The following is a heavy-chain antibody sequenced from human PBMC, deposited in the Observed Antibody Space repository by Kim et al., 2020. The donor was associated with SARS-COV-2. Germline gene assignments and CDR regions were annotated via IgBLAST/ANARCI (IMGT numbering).Heavy chain of an antibody. Sequence: GGSLRLSCAASGFTFSSYGMHWVRQAPGKGLEWVAVIWYDGSNKYYADSVKGRFTISRDNSKNTLYLQMNSLRAEDTAVYYCARDVMVATKGVDYWGQGTLVTVSS. CDR2: IWYDGSNK. J-gene: IGHJ4*02. CDR3: ARDVMVATKGVDY. V-gene: IGHV3-33*01. D-gene: IGHD5-12*01. CDR1: GFTFSSYG.